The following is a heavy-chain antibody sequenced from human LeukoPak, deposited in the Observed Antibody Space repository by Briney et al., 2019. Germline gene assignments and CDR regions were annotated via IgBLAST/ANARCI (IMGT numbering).Heavy chain of an antibody. D-gene: IGHD6-13*01. CDR1: GFTFETYW. CDR2: IKHDGSEN. V-gene: IGHV3-7*04. Sequence: GGSLRLSCAASGFTFETYWMNWVRQAPGKGLEWVANIKHDGSENDYVDSVRGRFTISRDNAKNSLYLQMNSLRAEDTAVYYCARIGAGSSRDYWGQGTLVTVSS. CDR3: ARIGAGSSRDY. J-gene: IGHJ4*02.